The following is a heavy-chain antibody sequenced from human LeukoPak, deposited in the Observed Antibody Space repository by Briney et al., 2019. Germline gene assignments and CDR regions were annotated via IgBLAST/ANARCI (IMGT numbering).Heavy chain of an antibody. Sequence: PGGSLRLSCAASGFTFSSYGMHWVRQAPGKGLEWVAFIRYDGSNKYYADSVKGRFTISRDNSKNTLYLQMNSLRAEDTAVYYCAKEGKRYYYYMDVWGKGTTVTISS. CDR2: IRYDGSNK. V-gene: IGHV3-30*02. CDR3: AKEGKRYYYYMDV. D-gene: IGHD3-10*01. CDR1: GFTFSSYG. J-gene: IGHJ6*03.